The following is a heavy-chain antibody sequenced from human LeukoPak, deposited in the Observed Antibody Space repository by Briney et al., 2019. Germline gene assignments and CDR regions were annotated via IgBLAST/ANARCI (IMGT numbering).Heavy chain of an antibody. D-gene: IGHD1-14*01. V-gene: IGHV4-61*01. CDR2: IYYSGST. CDR1: GGSVSSGSYY. CDR3: AKDNRGETGYFDY. J-gene: IGHJ4*02. Sequence: SETLSLTCTVSGGSVSSGSYYWSWIRQPPGKGLEWIGYIYYSGSTNYNPSLKSRVTISVDTSKNQFSLKLSSVTAADTAVYYSAKDNRGETGYFDYWGQGTLVTVSS.